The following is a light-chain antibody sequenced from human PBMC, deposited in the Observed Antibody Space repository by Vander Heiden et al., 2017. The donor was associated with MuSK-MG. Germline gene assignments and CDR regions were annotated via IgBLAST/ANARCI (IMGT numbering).Light chain of an antibody. CDR1: SSNSRNVD. Sequence: QSALTQPPSVSEAPSQRVTISCSGSSSNSRNVDVNWYQQLPGKAPKLLIYYDDLLPSGVSDRFSDSESGTSASLGISELQSEDEADYYCAAWDDSLNAVVFGGGTKLTVL. CDR3: AAWDDSLNAVV. V-gene: IGLV1-36*01. CDR2: YDD. J-gene: IGLJ2*01.